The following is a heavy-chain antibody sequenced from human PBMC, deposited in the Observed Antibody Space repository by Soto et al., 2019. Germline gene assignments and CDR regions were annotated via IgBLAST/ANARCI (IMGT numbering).Heavy chain of an antibody. J-gene: IGHJ5*02. CDR3: ARIYCTTTTCDSWFDP. Sequence: LKISCTGFGYTFTTFWISWVRQMPGKGLEWMGRIDPGDTYATYSPAFQGHVTISADKATSTAYLQWSSLKASDTAMYFCARIYCTTTTCDSWFDPWGQGTPVTVSS. D-gene: IGHD2-2*01. CDR1: GYTFTTFW. CDR2: IDPGDTYA. V-gene: IGHV5-10-1*01.